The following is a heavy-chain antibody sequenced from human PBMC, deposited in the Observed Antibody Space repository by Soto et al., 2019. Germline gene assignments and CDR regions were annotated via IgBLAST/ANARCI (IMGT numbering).Heavy chain of an antibody. D-gene: IGHD3-3*01. CDR3: PRGYDFWSGYYYPYGMDV. Sequence: GGSLRLSCSASGFTFSSYAMHWVRQAPGKGLEYVSAISSNAGSTYYADSVKGRFTISRDNSKNTLYLQMSSLRAEDTAVYYCPRGYDFWSGYYYPYGMDVWGQGTTVTVSS. CDR1: GFTFSSYA. V-gene: IGHV3-64D*06. CDR2: ISSNAGST. J-gene: IGHJ6*02.